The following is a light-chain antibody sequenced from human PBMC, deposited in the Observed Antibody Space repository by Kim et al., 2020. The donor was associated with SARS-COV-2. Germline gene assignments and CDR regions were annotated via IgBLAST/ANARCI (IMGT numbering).Light chain of an antibody. J-gene: IGKJ4*02. V-gene: IGKV1-12*01. CDR3: QQANRFPLT. CDR1: QEISTW. Sequence: ASVGDRVTINCRASQEISTWLGWYQLKPGKAPRLLIYGASRLQDGVPSRFSGSGSGTDFTLTISNLKTDDFAIYYCQQANRFPLTFGGGTKVDIK. CDR2: GAS.